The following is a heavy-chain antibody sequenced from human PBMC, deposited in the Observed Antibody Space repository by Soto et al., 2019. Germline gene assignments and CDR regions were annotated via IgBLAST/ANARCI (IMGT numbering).Heavy chain of an antibody. CDR2: ISSSGSTI. V-gene: IGHV3-11*01. CDR3: AREDYYDSSGYYFGMNYFDY. Sequence: QVQLVESGGGLVKPGGSLRLSFAASGFTFSDYYMSWIRQAPGKGLEWVSYISSSGSTIYYADSVKGRFTISRDNAKNSLYLQMNSLRAEDTAVYYCAREDYYDSSGYYFGMNYFDYWGQGTLVTVSS. CDR1: GFTFSDYY. J-gene: IGHJ4*02. D-gene: IGHD3-22*01.